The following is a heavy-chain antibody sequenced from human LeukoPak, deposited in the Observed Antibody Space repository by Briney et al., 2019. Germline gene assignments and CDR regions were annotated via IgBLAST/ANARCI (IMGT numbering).Heavy chain of an antibody. D-gene: IGHD4-17*01. Sequence: GGSLRLSCAASGFTFSSYAMSWVRRAPGKGLEWVSAISGSGGSTFYADSGKGRFTISRDNPKNTLYLQMNSLRAEDAAVYYCAKQPVPYGDQYYFDYWGQGTLVTVSS. CDR1: GFTFSSYA. CDR2: ISGSGGST. V-gene: IGHV3-23*01. J-gene: IGHJ4*02. CDR3: AKQPVPYGDQYYFDY.